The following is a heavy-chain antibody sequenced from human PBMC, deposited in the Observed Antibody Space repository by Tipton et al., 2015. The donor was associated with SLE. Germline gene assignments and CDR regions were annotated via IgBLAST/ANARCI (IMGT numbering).Heavy chain of an antibody. CDR2: IYYGGNS. CDR3: ARGVAATTYFYYYYMDL. Sequence: TLSLTCSVSGGSISSCINCWAWIRQPPGKGLEWIGTIYYGGNSYYNSSLKSRVSMSVDTSKNQFSLKLNSVTAADTAVYFCARGVAATTYFYYYYMDLWGKGTTVTVSS. CDR1: GGSISSCINC. V-gene: IGHV4-39*07. D-gene: IGHD1-26*01. J-gene: IGHJ6*03.